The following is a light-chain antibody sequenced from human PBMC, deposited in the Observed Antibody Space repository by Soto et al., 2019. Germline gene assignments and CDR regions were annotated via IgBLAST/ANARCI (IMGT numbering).Light chain of an antibody. V-gene: IGLV1-40*01. CDR1: SSNIGAGYD. CDR3: QSYDSSLSGYV. J-gene: IGLJ1*01. Sequence: QSVLTQPPSVSGAPGQRVTISCTGSSSNIGAGYDVHWYQQFPGTAPKLLIYGNSNRPSGVPDRFSGSKSGTSASLAITWLQAEDEADYYCQSYDSSLSGYVFGTGTKLTVL. CDR2: GNS.